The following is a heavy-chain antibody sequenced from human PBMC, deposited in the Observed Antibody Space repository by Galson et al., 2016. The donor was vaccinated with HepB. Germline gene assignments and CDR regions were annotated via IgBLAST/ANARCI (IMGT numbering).Heavy chain of an antibody. J-gene: IGHJ4*02. D-gene: IGHD4-11*01. CDR1: GFTFSRHG. V-gene: IGHV3-33*01. CDR3: ARLTSDSRIGGYFDY. Sequence: SLRLSCAASGFTFSRHGMHWVRQAPGKGLEWVALIWFDGSNQYYTDSVKGRLTISRDNSKNTLNLQMDSLRVEDTAVYSCARLTSDSRIGGYFDYWGQGALVTFSS. CDR2: IWFDGSNQ.